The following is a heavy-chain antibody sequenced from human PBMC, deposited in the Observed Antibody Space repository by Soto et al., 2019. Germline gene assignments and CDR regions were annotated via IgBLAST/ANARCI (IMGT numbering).Heavy chain of an antibody. D-gene: IGHD3-3*01. CDR1: GFTFSSYA. Sequence: ESGGGLVQPGGSLRLSCAASGFTFSSYAMSWVRQAPGKGLEWVSAISGSGGSTYYADSVKGRFTISRDNSKNTLYLQMNSLRVEDTAVYYCANDANYDVWGGYWGVVVYYGMDVWGQGTTVTVSS. V-gene: IGHV3-23*01. CDR3: ANDANYDVWGGYWGVVVYYGMDV. J-gene: IGHJ6*02. CDR2: ISGSGGST.